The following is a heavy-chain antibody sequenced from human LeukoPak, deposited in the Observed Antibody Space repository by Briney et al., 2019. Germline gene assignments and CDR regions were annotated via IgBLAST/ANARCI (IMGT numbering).Heavy chain of an antibody. Sequence: GGSLRLSCAAPGFTFSSYAMHWVRQAPGKGLEWVAVISYDGSNKYYADSVKGRFTISRDNSKNTLYLQMNSLRAEDTAVYYCARSLAGSGSYYMVPDYWGQGTLVTVSS. CDR3: ARSLAGSGSYYMVPDY. CDR1: GFTFSSYA. CDR2: ISYDGSNK. D-gene: IGHD3-10*01. V-gene: IGHV3-30*04. J-gene: IGHJ4*02.